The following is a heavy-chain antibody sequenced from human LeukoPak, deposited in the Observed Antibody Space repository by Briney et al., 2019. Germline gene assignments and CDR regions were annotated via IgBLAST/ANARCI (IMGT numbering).Heavy chain of an antibody. J-gene: IGHJ4*02. CDR2: INPNSGGT. CDR3: ARDTVLYGDYYYFDY. Sequence: ASVNVSCKASGYTFTGYYMHWVRQAPGQGLEWMGWINPNSGGTNYAQKFQGWVTMTRDTSISTAYMELSRLRSDDTAVYYCARDTVLYGDYYYFDYWGQGTLVTVSS. CDR1: GYTFTGYY. D-gene: IGHD4-17*01. V-gene: IGHV1-2*04.